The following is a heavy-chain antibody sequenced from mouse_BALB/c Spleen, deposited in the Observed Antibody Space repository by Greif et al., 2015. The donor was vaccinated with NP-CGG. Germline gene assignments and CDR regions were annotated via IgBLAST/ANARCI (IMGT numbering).Heavy chain of an antibody. J-gene: IGHJ4*01. CDR3: TRYGYDYAMDY. CDR2: IRLKSNNYAT. CDR1: GFTFSNYW. Sequence: EVKLMESGGGLVQPGGSMKLSCVASGFTFSNYWMNWVRQSPEEGLEWVAEIRLKSNNYATHYAESVKGRFTISRDDSKSSVYQQMNNLRAEDTGIYYCTRYGYDYAMDYWGQGTSVTVSS. D-gene: IGHD2-2*01. V-gene: IGHV6-6*02.